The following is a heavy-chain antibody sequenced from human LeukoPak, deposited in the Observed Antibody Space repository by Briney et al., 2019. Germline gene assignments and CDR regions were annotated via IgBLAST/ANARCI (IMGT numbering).Heavy chain of an antibody. CDR3: AKDVSYDSSGSGWFDP. CDR2: ISWNSGSI. Sequence: PGGSLRLSCAASGSTFDDYAMHWVRQAPGKGLEWVSGISWNSGSIGYADSVKGRFTISRDNAKNSLYLQMNSLRAEDTALYYCAKDVSYDSSGSGWFDPWGQGTLVTVSS. V-gene: IGHV3-9*01. J-gene: IGHJ5*02. D-gene: IGHD3-22*01. CDR1: GSTFDDYA.